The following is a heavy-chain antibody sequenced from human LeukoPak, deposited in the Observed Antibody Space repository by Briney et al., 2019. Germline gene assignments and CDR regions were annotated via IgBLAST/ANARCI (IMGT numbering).Heavy chain of an antibody. CDR1: GDSVSSNSAA. V-gene: IGHV6-1*01. J-gene: IGHJ4*02. Sequence: SQTLSLTCSISGDSVSSNSAAWNWIRQSPSRGLEWLGMTYYRSKWYNDYAVSVKSRITINPDTSKNQFSLQLNSVTPEDTAVYYCARQTLTGARGGPFDYWGQGTLVTVSS. CDR2: TYYRSKWYN. CDR3: ARQTLTGARGGPFDY. D-gene: IGHD3-9*01.